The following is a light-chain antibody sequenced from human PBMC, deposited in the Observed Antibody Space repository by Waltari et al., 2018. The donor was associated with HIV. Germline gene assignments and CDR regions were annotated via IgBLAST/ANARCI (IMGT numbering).Light chain of an antibody. Sequence: SYVLTQPPSVSVAPGQTASISCGGNKIGSKTVHWYQQKPGQAPVLVFSDNDRPPRSPERFSGSNAGNTATLTISGVEAGDEADYYCQVWDSSSNHVVFGGGTKLTVL. CDR3: QVWDSSSNHVV. CDR1: KIGSKT. V-gene: IGLV3-21*02. J-gene: IGLJ2*01. CDR2: SDN.